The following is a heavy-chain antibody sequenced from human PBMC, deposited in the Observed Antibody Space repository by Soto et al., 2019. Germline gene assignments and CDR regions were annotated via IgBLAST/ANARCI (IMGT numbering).Heavy chain of an antibody. D-gene: IGHD3-22*01. CDR3: AKDRITMIVVAPQGAFDI. CDR2: ISGSGGST. J-gene: IGHJ3*02. CDR1: GFTFSSYA. V-gene: IGHV3-23*01. Sequence: GGSLRLSCAASGFTFSSYAMSWVRRAPGKGLEWVSTISGSGGSTYYADSVKGRFTISRDNSKNTLYLQMNSLRAEDTAVYYCAKDRITMIVVAPQGAFDIWGQGTMVTVSS.